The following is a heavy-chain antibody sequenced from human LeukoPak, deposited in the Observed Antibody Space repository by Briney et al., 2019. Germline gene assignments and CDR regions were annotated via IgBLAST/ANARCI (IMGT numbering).Heavy chain of an antibody. J-gene: IGHJ4*02. CDR2: ISYDGSNK. V-gene: IGHV3-30*18. D-gene: IGHD1-20*01. CDR3: AKTGNYNWNGFDY. Sequence: PGGSLRLSCAASRFTFSNYGMHWVRQAPGKGLEWVAIISYDGSNKYYADSVKGRFTISRDNSKNTLYLQMNSLRVEDPAVYYCAKTGNYNWNGFDYWGQGTLVTVSS. CDR1: RFTFSNYG.